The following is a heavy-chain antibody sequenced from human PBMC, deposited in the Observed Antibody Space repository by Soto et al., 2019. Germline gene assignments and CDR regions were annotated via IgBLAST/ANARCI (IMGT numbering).Heavy chain of an antibody. D-gene: IGHD6-6*01. V-gene: IGHV1-46*01. Sequence: QVQLVQSGAEVKKPGASVKVSCKASGYTFTSYYMHWVRQAPGQGLEWMGIINPSGGSTSYAQKFQGRVTMTRDTSTSTVYMELSSLRSEDTAVYYCARDRLIYSSSSPRLGSRDVWGQGTTVTVSS. CDR2: INPSGGST. CDR3: ARDRLIYSSSSPRLGSRDV. CDR1: GYTFTSYY. J-gene: IGHJ6*02.